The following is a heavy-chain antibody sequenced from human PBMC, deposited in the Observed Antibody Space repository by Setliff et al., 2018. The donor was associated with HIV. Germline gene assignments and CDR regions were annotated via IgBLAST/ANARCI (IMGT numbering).Heavy chain of an antibody. CDR3: ARGLSSGWYWDFDF. D-gene: IGHD6-19*01. CDR1: GDSISNGAYF. CDR2: MSYSGST. J-gene: IGHJ4*02. V-gene: IGHV4-39*07. Sequence: SETLSLTCSVSGDSISNGAYFWAWIRQPPGKGLEWIGSMSYSGSTLYNPSLKTRVTISVDTSKNQFSLKLSSVTAADTAVYYCARGLSSGWYWDFDFWGQGAQVTVSS.